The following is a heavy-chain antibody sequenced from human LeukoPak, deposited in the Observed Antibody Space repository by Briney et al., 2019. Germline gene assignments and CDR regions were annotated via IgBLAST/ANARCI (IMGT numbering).Heavy chain of an antibody. Sequence: GGSLRLSCAASGFTFSSYSMNWVRQAPGKGPEWVSSISSSSSYIYYADSVKGRFTISRDNAKNSLYLQMNSLRAEDTAVYYCARDRYDYGDTNWFDPWGQGTLVTVSS. CDR1: GFTFSSYS. CDR2: ISSSSSYI. D-gene: IGHD4-17*01. CDR3: ARDRYDYGDTNWFDP. V-gene: IGHV3-21*01. J-gene: IGHJ5*02.